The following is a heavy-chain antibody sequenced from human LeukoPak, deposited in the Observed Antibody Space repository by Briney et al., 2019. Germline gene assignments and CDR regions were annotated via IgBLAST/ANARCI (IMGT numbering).Heavy chain of an antibody. D-gene: IGHD5-12*01. CDR2: IYYSGST. CDR1: GGSISSSSYY. J-gene: IGHJ3*01. Sequence: PSETLSLTCTVSGGSISSSSYYWGWIRQPPGKGLEWIGSIYYSGSTYYNPSLKSRVTISVDTSKNQFSLKLSSVTAADTAVYYCARDGSSLGWGQGTMVTVSS. CDR3: ARDGSSLG. V-gene: IGHV4-39*07.